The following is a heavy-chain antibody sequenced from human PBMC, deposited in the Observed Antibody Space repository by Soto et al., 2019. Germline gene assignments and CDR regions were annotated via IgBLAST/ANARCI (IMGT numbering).Heavy chain of an antibody. CDR2: ISSSGSII. J-gene: IGHJ4*02. V-gene: IGHV3-11*01. CDR3: ARDLGYYESDGYFDY. Sequence: GSLRLSCAGSGFTFSDDYMSWIRRAPGKGLEWVSYISSSGSIIYYADSVKGRFTISRDNAKNSLYLQMNSLRAEDTAVYYCARDLGYYESDGYFDYWGQGALVTVSS. CDR1: GFTFSDDY. D-gene: IGHD3-22*01.